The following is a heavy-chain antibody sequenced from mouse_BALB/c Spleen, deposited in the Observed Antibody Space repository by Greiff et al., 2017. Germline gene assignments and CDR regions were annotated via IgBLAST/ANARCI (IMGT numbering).Heavy chain of an antibody. J-gene: IGHJ3*01. CDR1: GFTFSSFG. CDR3: AREDYYGSSFAY. V-gene: IGHV5-17*02. Sequence: EVQRVESGGGLVQPGGSRKLSCAASGFTFSSFGMHWVRQAPEKGLEWVAYISSGSSTIYYADTVKGRFTISRDNPKNTLFLQMTSLRSEDTAMYYCAREDYYGSSFAYWGQGTLVTVSA. CDR2: ISSGSSTI. D-gene: IGHD2-2*01.